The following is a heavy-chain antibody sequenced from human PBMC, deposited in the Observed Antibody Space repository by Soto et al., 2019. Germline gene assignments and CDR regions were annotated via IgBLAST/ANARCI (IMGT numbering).Heavy chain of an antibody. CDR3: ARNTSGWFYYFDY. Sequence: GGSLRLSCAASGFIFSNFWMGWVRQAPGKGLEWVANIKQDGSEKYYVDSVKGRFTISRDNAKNSLYLQMNSLRAEDTAVYYCARNTSGWFYYFDYWGQGTLVTVSS. CDR2: IKQDGSEK. D-gene: IGHD6-19*01. J-gene: IGHJ4*02. V-gene: IGHV3-7*03. CDR1: GFIFSNFW.